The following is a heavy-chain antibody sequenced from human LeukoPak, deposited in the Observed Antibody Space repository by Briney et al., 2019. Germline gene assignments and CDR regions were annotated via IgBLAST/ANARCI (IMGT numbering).Heavy chain of an antibody. CDR2: IYYSGST. J-gene: IGHJ4*02. V-gene: IGHV4-39*01. D-gene: IGHD6-19*01. CDR3: ARQYSSGWYAGGFDY. Sequence: KSSETLSLTCAVYGGSFSSYYWGWIRQPPGKGLEWIGSIYYSGSTYYNPSLKSRVTISVDTSKNQFSLKLSSVTAADTAVYYCARQYSSGWYAGGFDYWGQGTLVTVSS. CDR1: GGSFSSYY.